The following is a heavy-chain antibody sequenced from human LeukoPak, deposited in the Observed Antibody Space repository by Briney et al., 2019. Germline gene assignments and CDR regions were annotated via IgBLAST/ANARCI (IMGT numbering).Heavy chain of an antibody. CDR3: ARQPYYYDSRLYGIDV. V-gene: IGHV4-39*01. D-gene: IGHD3-22*01. J-gene: IGHJ6*02. CDR1: GGSISSSSYY. Sequence: PSETLSLTCTVSGGSISSSSYYWGWLREPPGKGLEWIGSIYYSGSTYYNPYLQSRVTISVHTSKHQSSLKLSSLTAADTAVYYCARQPYYYDSRLYGIDVWGQGTTVTVSS. CDR2: IYYSGST.